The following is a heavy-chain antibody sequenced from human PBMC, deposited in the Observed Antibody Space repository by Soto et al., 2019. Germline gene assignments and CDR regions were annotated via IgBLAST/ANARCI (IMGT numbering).Heavy chain of an antibody. Sequence: ADTLSLTCAVSGGSISSSNCWSWVRQPPGKGLEWIGYIYHSGSTYYNPPLKRRVTISVDRAKNQFSLKLSSVTAADTAVYYCASTNYDSPIPLYYWGQGTLVTVSS. J-gene: IGHJ4*02. D-gene: IGHD3-22*01. V-gene: IGHV4-4*02. CDR1: GGSISSSNC. CDR2: IYHSGST. CDR3: ASTNYDSPIPLYY.